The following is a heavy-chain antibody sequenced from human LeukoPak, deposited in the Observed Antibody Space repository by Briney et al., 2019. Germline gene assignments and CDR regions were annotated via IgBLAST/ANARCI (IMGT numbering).Heavy chain of an antibody. CDR3: ARGGSRQYNF. V-gene: IGHV3-7*01. CDR1: GFTFSSYW. J-gene: IGHJ4*02. CDR2: IRHDGSEK. D-gene: IGHD5-18*01. Sequence: GGSLRLSCAASGFTFSSYWMSWVRQAPGKGLEWVANIRHDGSEKYYVDSVKGRFTISRDNAKDSLYLQMNSLRVEGTAVYYCARGGSRQYNFWGQGTLVTVSS.